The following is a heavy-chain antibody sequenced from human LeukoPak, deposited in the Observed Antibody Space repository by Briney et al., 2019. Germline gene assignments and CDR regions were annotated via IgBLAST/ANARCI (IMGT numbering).Heavy chain of an antibody. CDR3: AREKYYDFWSGYSNDAFDI. J-gene: IGHJ3*02. Sequence: SETLSLTCTVSGGSISSGSYYWSWIRQPAGKGLEWIGRIYTSGSTNYNPSLKSRVTISVDTSKYQFSLKLSSVTAADTAVYYCAREKYYDFWSGYSNDAFDIWGQGTMVTVSS. CDR1: GGSISSGSYY. CDR2: IYTSGST. V-gene: IGHV4-61*02. D-gene: IGHD3-3*01.